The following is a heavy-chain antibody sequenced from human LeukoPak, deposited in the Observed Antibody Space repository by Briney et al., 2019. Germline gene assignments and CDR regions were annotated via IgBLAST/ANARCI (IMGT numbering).Heavy chain of an antibody. Sequence: GASVKVSCKASGGTFSSYAISWVRQAPGQGLEWMGGIIPIFGTANYAQKFQGRVTITADKSTSTVYMELSSLRSEDTAVYYCAREGYCSGGSCYSPRRAFDIWGQGTMVTVSS. CDR2: IIPIFGTA. CDR3: AREGYCSGGSCYSPRRAFDI. J-gene: IGHJ3*02. V-gene: IGHV1-69*06. D-gene: IGHD2-15*01. CDR1: GGTFSSYA.